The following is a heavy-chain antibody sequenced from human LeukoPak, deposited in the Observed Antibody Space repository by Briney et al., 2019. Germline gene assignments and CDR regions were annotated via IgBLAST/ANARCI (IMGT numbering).Heavy chain of an antibody. V-gene: IGHV1-69*05. Sequence: SVKVSCKASGGTFNSYAISWVRQAPGQGLEWMGGIMPLFGTANYAQEFQGRVTFTTDESASTAYMEVSSLRSEDTAVYYYASGSLGDGYGVGDYYQYMDVWGKGTTVTVSS. CDR1: GGTFNSYA. J-gene: IGHJ6*03. D-gene: IGHD5-24*01. CDR2: IMPLFGTA. CDR3: ASGSLGDGYGVGDYYQYMDV.